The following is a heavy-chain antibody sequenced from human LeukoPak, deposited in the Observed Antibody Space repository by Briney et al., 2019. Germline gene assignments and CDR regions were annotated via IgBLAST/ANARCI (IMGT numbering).Heavy chain of an antibody. J-gene: IGHJ4*02. CDR2: INHSGST. CDR3: VRQGSHRITMVRGVIMS. V-gene: IGHV4-34*01. CDR1: GGSFSGYY. Sequence: SETLSLTCAVYGGSFSGYYWSWIRQPPGKGLEWIGEINHSGSTNYNPSLKSRVTISVDTSKNQFSLKLSSVTAADTAVYYCVRQGSHRITMVRGVIMSWGQGTLVTVSS. D-gene: IGHD3-10*01.